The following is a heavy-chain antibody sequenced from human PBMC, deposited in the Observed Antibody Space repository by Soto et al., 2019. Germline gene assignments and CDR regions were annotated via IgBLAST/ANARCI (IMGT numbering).Heavy chain of an antibody. J-gene: IGHJ5*02. D-gene: IGHD6-19*01. CDR1: GFTFSGSA. CDR3: TPMSSGPRNWFDP. CDR2: IRSKANSYAT. Sequence: GGSLRLSCAASGFTFSGSAMHWVRQASGKGLEWAGRIRSKANSYATAYAASVKGRFTISRDDSKNTAYLQMNSLKTEDTAVYYCTPMSSGPRNWFDPWGQGTLVTVSS. V-gene: IGHV3-73*01.